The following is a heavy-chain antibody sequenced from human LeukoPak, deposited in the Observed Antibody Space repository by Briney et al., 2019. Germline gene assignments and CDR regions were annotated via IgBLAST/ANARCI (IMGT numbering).Heavy chain of an antibody. J-gene: IGHJ4*02. CDR3: AKHASMGSGYYYGNHDY. CDR2: ISGSGGST. Sequence: GGSLRLSCAASGFTFSSYGMSWVRQAPGKGLEWVSAISGSGGSTYYADSVKGRFTISRDNSKNTLYLQMNSLRAEDTAVYYCAKHASMGSGYYYGNHDYWGQGTLVTVSS. V-gene: IGHV3-23*01. D-gene: IGHD3-22*01. CDR1: GFTFSSYG.